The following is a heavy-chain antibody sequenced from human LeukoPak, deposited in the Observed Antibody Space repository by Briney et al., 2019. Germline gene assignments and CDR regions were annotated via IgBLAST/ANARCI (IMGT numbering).Heavy chain of an antibody. CDR1: GFTFNSYW. CDR3: ARGGYHHGFDI. D-gene: IGHD2-15*01. J-gene: IGHJ3*02. V-gene: IGHV3-74*01. Sequence: PGGSLRLSCAASGFTFNSYWFHWVRQAPGKGLEWVSRINSDGSDTIYADSVKGRFTISRDNAKSTVYLQMNSLKAEDTAVYYCARGGYHHGFDIWGQGTMVTVSS. CDR2: INSDGSDT.